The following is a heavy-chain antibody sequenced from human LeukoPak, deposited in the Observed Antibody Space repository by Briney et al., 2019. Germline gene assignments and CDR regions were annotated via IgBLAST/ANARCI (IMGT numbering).Heavy chain of an antibody. CDR2: ISGSGGST. Sequence: GGSPRLSCAASGFTFSSYAMSWVRQAPGKGLEWVSAISGSGGSTYYAGSVKGRFTISRDNSKNTLYLQMNSLRAEDTAVYYCAITDSGNLYGMDVWGQGTTVTVSS. D-gene: IGHD5-12*01. V-gene: IGHV3-23*01. J-gene: IGHJ6*02. CDR1: GFTFSSYA. CDR3: AITDSGNLYGMDV.